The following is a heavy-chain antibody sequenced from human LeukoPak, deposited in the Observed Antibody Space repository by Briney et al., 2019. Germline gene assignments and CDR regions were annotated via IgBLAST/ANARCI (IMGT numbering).Heavy chain of an antibody. V-gene: IGHV4-59*01. J-gene: IGHJ4*02. CDR1: GGSMTNYY. CDR2: ISYSGKS. CDR3: VRVGRSLHWNPDF. D-gene: IGHD1-1*01. Sequence: SETLSLTCTVSGGSMTNYYWGYIRQPPGKGLEWIAYISYSGKSNYNPSLRSRVTMSVDMSKNQFSLKLTSVAAADTAVYYCVRVGRSLHWNPDFWGLGTLVTVSS.